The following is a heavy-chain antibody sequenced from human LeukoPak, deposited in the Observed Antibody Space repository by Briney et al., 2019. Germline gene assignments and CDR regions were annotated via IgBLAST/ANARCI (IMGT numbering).Heavy chain of an antibody. CDR3: ATAAIAVASDYHYHSMDV. V-gene: IGHV1-2*02. D-gene: IGHD6-19*01. CDR1: GYTFTGHY. CDR2: ISPNSGDT. Sequence: ASVKVSCKASGYTFTGHYMHWVRQAPGQGLEWMGWISPNSGDTDYAQRFQGRVTMTRDTSISTAYMELSRLRPDDTAVYFCATAAIAVASDYHYHSMDVRGKGTTVTVSS. J-gene: IGHJ6*03.